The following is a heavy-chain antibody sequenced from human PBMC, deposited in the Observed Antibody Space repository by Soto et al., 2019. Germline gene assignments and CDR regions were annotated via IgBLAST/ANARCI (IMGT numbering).Heavy chain of an antibody. CDR1: GFTFSSYA. Sequence: QVQLVESGGGVVQPGRSLRLSCAASGFTFSSYAMHWVRQAPGNGLEWVAVIWYDGSNKNSADSVKGRFTISRDNSKNTLYLQMNSLRTEDTAVYYCAKARHGSGTYSYFDYWGQGILFTVSS. V-gene: IGHV3-30*18. D-gene: IGHD3-10*01. J-gene: IGHJ4*02. CDR3: AKARHGSGTYSYFDY. CDR2: IWYDGSNK.